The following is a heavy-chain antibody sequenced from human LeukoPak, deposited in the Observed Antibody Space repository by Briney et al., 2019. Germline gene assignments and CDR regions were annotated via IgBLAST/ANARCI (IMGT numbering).Heavy chain of an antibody. CDR1: GFTFNAFG. D-gene: IGHD3-3*02. Sequence: GGSLRLSCAASGFTFNAFGMNWVRQAPGKGLEWVSYIGTTSGAIYYADSVKGRFTISRDSAKNSLYLQMNSLRAEDTAVYYCARFRTWGDKAFGCWGQGTLVTVSS. CDR2: IGTTSGAI. V-gene: IGHV3-48*01. CDR3: ARFRTWGDKAFGC. J-gene: IGHJ4*02.